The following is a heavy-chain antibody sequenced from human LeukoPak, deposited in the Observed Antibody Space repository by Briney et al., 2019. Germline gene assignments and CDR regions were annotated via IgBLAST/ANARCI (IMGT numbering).Heavy chain of an antibody. J-gene: IGHJ3*02. CDR2: INTNTGNP. D-gene: IGHD2/OR15-2a*01. Sequence: GASVKVSCKASGYTFTSYGISWVRQAPGQGLEWMGWINTNTGNPTYAQGFTGRFVFSLDTSVSTAYLQISSLKAEDTAVYYCAREIEYPGDAFDIWGQGTMVTVSS. CDR1: GYTFTSYG. V-gene: IGHV7-4-1*02. CDR3: AREIEYPGDAFDI.